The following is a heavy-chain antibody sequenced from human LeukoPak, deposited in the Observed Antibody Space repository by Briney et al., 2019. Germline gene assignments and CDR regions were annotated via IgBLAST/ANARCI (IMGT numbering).Heavy chain of an antibody. J-gene: IGHJ4*02. CDR2: ISATGGST. CDR3: AKDPTIVGADY. D-gene: IGHD1-26*01. CDR1: GFTFSSYG. Sequence: GGSLRLSCAASGFTFSSYGITWVRQAPGKGLEWVSTISATGGSTYYADSVKGRFTISRDNSKNTLYLQMNSLRAEDTAVYYCAKDPTIVGADYWGQGTLVTVSS. V-gene: IGHV3-23*01.